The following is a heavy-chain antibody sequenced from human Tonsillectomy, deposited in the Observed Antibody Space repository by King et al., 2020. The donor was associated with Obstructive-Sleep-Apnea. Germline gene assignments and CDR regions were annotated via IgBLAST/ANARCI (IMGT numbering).Heavy chain of an antibody. D-gene: IGHD3-10*01. V-gene: IGHV4-39*07. CDR1: GGSISSSSYY. Sequence: QLQESGPGLVKPSETLSLTCTVSGGSISSSSYYWGWIRQPPGKGLEWIGSIDYSGSTYYNPSLKRRVTISVDTSKNQFSLKLSSVTAADTAVYYCAGDRGPGSYYNYWGQGTLVTVSS. CDR2: IDYSGST. J-gene: IGHJ4*02. CDR3: AGDRGPGSYYNY.